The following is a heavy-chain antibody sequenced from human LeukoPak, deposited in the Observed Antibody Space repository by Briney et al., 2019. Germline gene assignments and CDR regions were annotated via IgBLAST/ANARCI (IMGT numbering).Heavy chain of an antibody. CDR1: GLTFSSYE. D-gene: IGHD3-10*02. CDR3: AELGITMIGGV. J-gene: IGHJ6*04. Sequence: GGSLRLSCAAPGLTFSSYEMNWVRKAPGKGLEWVSYISSIGSTIYYADSVKGRFTISRDNAKNSLYLQMNSLRAEDTAVYYCAELGITMIGGVWGKGTTVTISS. CDR2: ISSIGSTI. V-gene: IGHV3-48*03.